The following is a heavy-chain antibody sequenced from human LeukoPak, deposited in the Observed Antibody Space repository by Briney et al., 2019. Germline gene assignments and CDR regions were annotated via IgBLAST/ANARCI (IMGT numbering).Heavy chain of an antibody. J-gene: IGHJ4*02. CDR1: GFTLSSYG. D-gene: IGHD6-6*01. V-gene: IGHV3-33*01. CDR2: IWYDGSNK. Sequence: GGSLRLSCAASGFTLSSYGMQWVREAPGKGLEGVAVIWYDGSNKYYADSVKGRFTISRDNSKNTLYLQMNSLRAEDTAVYYCARDPLYSSSSVVDYWGQGTLVTVSS. CDR3: ARDPLYSSSSVVDY.